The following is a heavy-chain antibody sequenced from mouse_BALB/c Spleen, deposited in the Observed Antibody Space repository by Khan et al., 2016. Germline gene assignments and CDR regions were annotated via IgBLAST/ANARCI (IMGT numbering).Heavy chain of an antibody. CDR2: INTNTGEP. J-gene: IGHJ2*02. Sequence: QIQLVQSGPELKKPGETVKISCKASGFTFRTYGLNWVKQAPGKGLKWMGWINTNTGEPTYAEEFKGRFALSLETSASTAYLQINNLKNEDTATYFCANYGSSGYFDYWGLGTSLTVSS. D-gene: IGHD1-1*01. CDR1: GFTFRTYG. V-gene: IGHV9-3*02. CDR3: ANYGSSGYFDY.